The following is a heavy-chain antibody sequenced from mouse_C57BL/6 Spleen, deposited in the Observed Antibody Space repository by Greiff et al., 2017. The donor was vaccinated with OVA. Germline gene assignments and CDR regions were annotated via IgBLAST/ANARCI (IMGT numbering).Heavy chain of an antibody. CDR1: GFTFSSYA. CDR2: ISDGGSYT. V-gene: IGHV5-4*01. J-gene: IGHJ2*01. Sequence: EVKLMESGGGLVKPGGSLKLSCAASGFTFSSYAMSWVRQTPEKRLEWVATISDGGSYTYYPDNVKGRFTISRDNAKNNLYLQMSHLKSEDTAMYYCARDGYYDYDYFDYWGQGTTLTGSS. CDR3: ARDGYYDYDYFDY. D-gene: IGHD2-4*01.